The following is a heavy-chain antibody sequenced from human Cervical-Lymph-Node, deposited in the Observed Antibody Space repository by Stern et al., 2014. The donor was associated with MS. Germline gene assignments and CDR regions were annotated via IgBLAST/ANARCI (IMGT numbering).Heavy chain of an antibody. CDR2: IYFSGST. CDR1: GGSISSGEYY. J-gene: IGHJ4*02. V-gene: IGHV4-30-4*01. D-gene: IGHD5-24*01. CDR3: ARKRWLSSDYFDY. Sequence: QVQLVESGPGLVKPSQTLSLTCTVSGGSISSGEYYWTWIRQPPGKGLEWIGYIYFSGSTYYNPSLKSRVTISIDTSKNQFSLKMNPVTAADTAVYYCARKRWLSSDYFDYWGQGTLVTVSS.